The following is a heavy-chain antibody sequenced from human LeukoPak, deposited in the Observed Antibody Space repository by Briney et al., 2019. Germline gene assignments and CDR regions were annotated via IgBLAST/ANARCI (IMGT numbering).Heavy chain of an antibody. J-gene: IGHJ4*02. CDR2: IKQDGSEK. CDR3: ARDPTVGATTFDY. D-gene: IGHD1-26*01. CDR1: GFTFSSYW. V-gene: IGHV3-7*01. Sequence: GGSLRLSCAASGFTFSSYWMSWVRQAPGKGLEWVANIKQDGSEKYYVDSVKGRFTISRDNAKNSLYLQMNSLRAEDTAVYYCARDPTVGATTFDYWGQGTLVTVSS.